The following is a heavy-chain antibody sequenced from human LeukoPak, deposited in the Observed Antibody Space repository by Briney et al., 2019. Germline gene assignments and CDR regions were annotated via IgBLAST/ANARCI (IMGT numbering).Heavy chain of an antibody. Sequence: AGGSLRLSCAASGFIFGGYAMPWVRQAPGKGLQWLAVISYDGGKTYYADSVEGRFTISRDNSKSTVYLEINSLRSEDTAIYYCARGFNDFWSGSQLEYWGQGTLVTVSS. CDR1: GFIFGGYA. D-gene: IGHD3-3*01. CDR3: ARGFNDFWSGSQLEY. J-gene: IGHJ4*02. V-gene: IGHV3-30-3*01. CDR2: ISYDGGKT.